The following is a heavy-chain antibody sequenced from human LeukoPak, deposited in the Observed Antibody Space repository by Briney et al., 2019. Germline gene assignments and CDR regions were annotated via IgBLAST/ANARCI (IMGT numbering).Heavy chain of an antibody. J-gene: IGHJ3*02. CDR1: GFTFSSYS. D-gene: IGHD6-13*01. V-gene: IGHV3-21*01. Sequence: GGSLRLSCAASGFTFSSYSMNWVRQAPGKGLEWVSSISSSSSYIYYADSVKGRFTISRDNAKNSLYLQMNSLRAEDTAVYYCAREIAAAGTFGSAFDIWGQGTMVTVSS. CDR2: ISSSSSYI. CDR3: AREIAAAGTFGSAFDI.